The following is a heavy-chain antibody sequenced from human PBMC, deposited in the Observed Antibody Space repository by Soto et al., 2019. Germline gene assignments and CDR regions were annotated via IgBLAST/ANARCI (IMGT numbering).Heavy chain of an antibody. Sequence: QVQLVQSGAEVKKPGSSVKVSCKASGGTFSSYTISWVRQAPGQGLEWMGRIIPILGIANYAQKFQGRVTITADKSTSTAYMELSSLRSEDTAVYYCARNMRTTPDWYFDLWGRGTLVTVSS. CDR1: GGTFSSYT. D-gene: IGHD1-26*01. J-gene: IGHJ2*01. CDR2: IIPILGIA. V-gene: IGHV1-69*02. CDR3: ARNMRTTPDWYFDL.